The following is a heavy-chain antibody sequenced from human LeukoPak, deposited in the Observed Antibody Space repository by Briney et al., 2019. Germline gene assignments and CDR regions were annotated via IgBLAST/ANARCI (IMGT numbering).Heavy chain of an antibody. CDR1: GFTFFSYS. CDR2: INHTGST. D-gene: IGHD1-26*01. CDR3: ARPPGAEAIDY. Sequence: GALRLSCAASGFTFFSYSMSWVRQPPGKGLEGIGEINHTGSTNYTPSLKRRVTISVDTSNNQSSLKLSSVPAAATAVYYCARPPGAEAIDYWGQGTLVTVSS. J-gene: IGHJ4*02. V-gene: IGHV4-34*01.